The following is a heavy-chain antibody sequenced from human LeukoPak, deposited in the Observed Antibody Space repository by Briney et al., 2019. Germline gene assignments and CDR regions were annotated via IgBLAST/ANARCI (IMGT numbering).Heavy chain of an antibody. J-gene: IGHJ4*02. CDR1: GGSISSSSYY. V-gene: IGHV4-39*07. Sequence: QSSETLSLTCTVSGGSISSSSYYWGWIRQPPGKGLEWIGSIYYSGSSYYNPSLKSRVTISVDTSKNQFSLKLSSVTAADTAVYYCAVVSGYYYGNFGYWGQGTLVTVSS. D-gene: IGHD3-22*01. CDR3: AVVSGYYYGNFGY. CDR2: IYYSGSS.